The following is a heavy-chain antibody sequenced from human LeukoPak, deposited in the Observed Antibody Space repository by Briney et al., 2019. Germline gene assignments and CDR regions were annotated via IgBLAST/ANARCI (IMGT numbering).Heavy chain of an antibody. CDR1: GFSFSSYS. Sequence: PGESLRLSCAASGFSFSSYSMNWVRQAPGKGLGWVSPISSGATYTNYADSVKGRFTLSRDKATNSLHLQLHSQRVYDTAEYYSARDAMVRGRGGTNNYYHYRDVWGRGPTVTVSS. D-gene: IGHD1-1*01. CDR3: ARDAMVRGRGGTNNYYHYRDV. CDR2: ISSGATYT. V-gene: IGHV3-21*06. J-gene: IGHJ6*03.